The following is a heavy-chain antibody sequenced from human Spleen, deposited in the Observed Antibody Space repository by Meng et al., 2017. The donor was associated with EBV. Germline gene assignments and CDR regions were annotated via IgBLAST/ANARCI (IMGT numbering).Heavy chain of an antibody. V-gene: IGHV3-74*03. Sequence: EVQVLESGGDLVEAWGSLTLSCAVSGFSFSSYWMHWLRQAPGEGLMWVPRINENGATTTYADSVKGRFTISRDNAKNTLYLHMTSLRGEDTAVYYCSRDLVGSHDSWGQGTLVTVSS. CDR2: INENGATT. CDR1: GFSFSSYW. CDR3: SRDLVGSHDS. J-gene: IGHJ4*02. D-gene: IGHD2-8*02.